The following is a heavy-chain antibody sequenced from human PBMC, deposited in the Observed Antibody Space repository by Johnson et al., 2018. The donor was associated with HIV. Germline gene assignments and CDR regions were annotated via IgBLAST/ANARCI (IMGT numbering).Heavy chain of an antibody. V-gene: IGHV3-33*01. CDR1: GFTFSSYG. J-gene: IGHJ3*02. CDR2: IWYDGSKT. CDR3: ARGEWELNAGHGFDI. Sequence: QVQLVESGGGVVQPGRSLRLSCAASGFTFSSYGMHWVRQAPGKGLDWVAFIWYDGSKTYYGDSVKGRFTISRDNSKNTLYLQMNSLRAEDTAFYYCARGEWELNAGHGFDIWGQGTMVTVSS. D-gene: IGHD1-26*01.